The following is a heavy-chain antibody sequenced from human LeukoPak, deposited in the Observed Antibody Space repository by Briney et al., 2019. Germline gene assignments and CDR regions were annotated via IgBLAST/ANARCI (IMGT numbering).Heavy chain of an antibody. Sequence: GGSLRLSCAASGFTFSSYSMNWVRQAPGKGLEWVSYISSSSSTIYYADSVKGRFTISRDNAKNSLYLQMNSLRAEDTAVYNCARESYYDFWSGSPHNWFDPWGQGTLVTVSS. CDR1: GFTFSSYS. CDR3: ARESYYDFWSGSPHNWFDP. D-gene: IGHD3-3*01. V-gene: IGHV3-48*01. CDR2: ISSSSSTI. J-gene: IGHJ5*02.